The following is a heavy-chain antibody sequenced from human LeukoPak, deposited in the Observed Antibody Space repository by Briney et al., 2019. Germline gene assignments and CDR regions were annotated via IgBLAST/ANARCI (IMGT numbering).Heavy chain of an antibody. CDR1: GFTFSSYE. V-gene: IGHV4-34*01. J-gene: IGHJ4*02. D-gene: IGHD1-1*01. CDR2: ISPSGSP. CDR3: ARNDHYSMDY. Sequence: LRLSCAASGFTFSSYEMNWVRQPPGKGLEWIGEISPSGSPTYNPSLKSRVIISVDTSKNRFSLSLTSVTAADTAVYYCARNDHYSMDYWGQGAQVTVSS.